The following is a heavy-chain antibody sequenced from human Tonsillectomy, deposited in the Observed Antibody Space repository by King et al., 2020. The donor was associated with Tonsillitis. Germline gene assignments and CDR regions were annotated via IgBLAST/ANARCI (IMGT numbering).Heavy chain of an antibody. CDR1: GYTFSSFG. D-gene: IGHD4-23*01. Sequence: QLVQSGAEVKKPGASVKVSCQASGYTFSSFGISWVRQAPGQGLEWMGWISAYNDNTNYAQKVLGRVTMTTDTSTSTAYMELRSLRSDDTAVYYCARGGKRGSSYYMDVWGKGTTVTVSS. J-gene: IGHJ6*03. CDR2: ISAYNDNT. V-gene: IGHV1-18*01. CDR3: ARGGKRGSSYYMDV.